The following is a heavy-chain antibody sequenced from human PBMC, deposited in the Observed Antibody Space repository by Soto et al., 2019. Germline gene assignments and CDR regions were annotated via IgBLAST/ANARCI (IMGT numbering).Heavy chain of an antibody. CDR3: ARDRGPLRTPVYYYYGMDV. Sequence: SETLSLTCTVSGGSIISGDYYFICIGQPPGKGLEWIGYIYYSGSTYYNPSLKSRVTISVDTSKNQFSLKLSSVTAADTAVYYCARDRGPLRTPVYYYYGMDVWGQGTTVTVSS. CDR1: GGSIISGDYY. D-gene: IGHD3-10*01. J-gene: IGHJ6*02. V-gene: IGHV4-30-4*01. CDR2: IYYSGST.